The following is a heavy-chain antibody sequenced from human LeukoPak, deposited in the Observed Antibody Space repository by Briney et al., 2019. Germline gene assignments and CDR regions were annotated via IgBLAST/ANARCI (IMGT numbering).Heavy chain of an antibody. CDR2: IDPNSGGT. D-gene: IGHD1-1*01. CDR3: ARGEGTSGVVVIYFDY. CDR1: GYTFTGYY. V-gene: IGHV1-2*02. J-gene: IGHJ4*02. Sequence: GASVKVSCKASGYTFTGYYMHWLLQAPGQGVEWMGWIDPNSGGTNYAQKFQGRVTVTRDPSISTAYMELSSLRSDDTAVYYCARGEGTSGVVVIYFDYWGQGTLVTVSS.